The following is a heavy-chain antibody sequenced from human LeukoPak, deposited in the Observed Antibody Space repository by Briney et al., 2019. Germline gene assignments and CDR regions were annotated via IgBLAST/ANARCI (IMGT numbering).Heavy chain of an antibody. J-gene: IGHJ4*02. CDR3: ARVRVVGATTVDY. CDR2: IYSGGST. D-gene: IGHD1-26*01. V-gene: IGHV3-NL1*01. CDR1: GFTFSSYG. Sequence: GGSLRLSCAASGFTFSSYGMHWVRQAPGKGLEWVSVIYSGGSTYYADSVKGRFTISRDNSKNTLYLQMNSLRAEDTAVYYCARVRVVGATTVDYWGQGTLVTVSS.